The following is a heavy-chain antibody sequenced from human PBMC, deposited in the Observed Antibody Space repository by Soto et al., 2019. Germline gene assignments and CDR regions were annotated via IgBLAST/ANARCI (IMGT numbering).Heavy chain of an antibody. D-gene: IGHD6-19*01. CDR2: IKSKTDGGTT. CDR1: GFTFSNAW. V-gene: IGHV3-15*01. J-gene: IGHJ6*02. Sequence: GGSLRLSCAASGFTFSNAWMSWVRQAPGKGLEWVGRIKSKTDGGTTDYAAPVKGRFTISRDDSKNTLYLQMNSLRAEDTAVYYCARAVIAVDSLDVWGQGTTVTVSS. CDR3: ARAVIAVDSLDV.